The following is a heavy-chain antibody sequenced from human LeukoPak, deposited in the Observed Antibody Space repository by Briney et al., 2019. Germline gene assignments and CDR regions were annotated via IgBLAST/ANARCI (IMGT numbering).Heavy chain of an antibody. Sequence: PGGSLRLSCAASGFTFSSYGMHWVRQAPGKGLEWVAVIWYDGSNKYYADSVKGRFTISRDNSKNTLYLQMNSLRAEDTAVYYCAREVLPTPHNAYCGGDCYSFAYWGQGTLVTVSS. J-gene: IGHJ4*02. CDR3: AREVLPTPHNAYCGGDCYSFAY. D-gene: IGHD2-21*02. V-gene: IGHV3-33*01. CDR1: GFTFSSYG. CDR2: IWYDGSNK.